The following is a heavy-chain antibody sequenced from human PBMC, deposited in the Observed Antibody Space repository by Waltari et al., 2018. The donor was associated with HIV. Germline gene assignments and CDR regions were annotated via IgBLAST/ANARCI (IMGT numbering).Heavy chain of an antibody. J-gene: IGHJ4*02. CDR3: TREWIF. V-gene: IGHV3-66*02. Sequence: EVQLVESGGGLVQPGGSLRLSWAASGFSVRSNHIYWVRQAPGKGLEWVSVIYSGGVTYYADSVKGRFTISRDNSKNTVSLQMNSLRPEDTAVYYCTREWIFWGQGTLVTVSS. D-gene: IGHD3-3*01. CDR1: GFSVRSNH. CDR2: IYSGGVT.